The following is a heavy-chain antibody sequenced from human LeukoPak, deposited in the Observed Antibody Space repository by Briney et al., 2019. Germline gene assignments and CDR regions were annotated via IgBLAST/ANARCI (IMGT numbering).Heavy chain of an antibody. CDR3: ASTTFGVVMGYYYYYMDV. Sequence: PSETLSPTCAVYGGSFSGYYWSWIRQPPGKGLEWIGEINHSGSTNYNPSLKSRVTISVDTSKNQFSLKLSSVTAADTAVYYCASTTFGVVMGYYYYYMDVWGKGTTVTVSS. CDR2: INHSGST. V-gene: IGHV4-34*01. D-gene: IGHD3-3*01. J-gene: IGHJ6*03. CDR1: GGSFSGYY.